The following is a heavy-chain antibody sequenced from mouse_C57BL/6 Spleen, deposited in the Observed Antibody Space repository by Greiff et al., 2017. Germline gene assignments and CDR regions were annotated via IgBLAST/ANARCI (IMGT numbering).Heavy chain of an antibody. V-gene: IGHV7-3*01. CDR1: GFTFTDYY. J-gene: IGHJ4*01. Sequence: EVKLMESGGGLVQPGGSLSLSCAASGFTFTDYYMSWVRQPPGKALEWLGFIRNKANGYTTEYSASVKGRFTISRDNSQSILYLQMNALRAEDSATYYCAIGPGAMDYWGQGTSVTVSS. CDR3: AIGPGAMDY. CDR2: IRNKANGYTT.